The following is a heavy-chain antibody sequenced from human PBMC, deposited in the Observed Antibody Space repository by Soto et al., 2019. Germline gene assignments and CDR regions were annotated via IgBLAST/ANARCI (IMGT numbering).Heavy chain of an antibody. D-gene: IGHD6-13*01. V-gene: IGHV1-69*01. J-gene: IGHJ6*02. CDR1: GGTFSSYA. CDR3: AIASGIAAAGDYYYGMDV. Sequence: QVQLVQSGAEVKKPGSSVKVSCKASGGTFSSYAISWVRQAPGQGLEWMGGIIPIFGTANYAQKFQGRVTINADESTSTAYMELSSLRSEDTAVYYCAIASGIAAAGDYYYGMDVWGQGTTVTVSS. CDR2: IIPIFGTA.